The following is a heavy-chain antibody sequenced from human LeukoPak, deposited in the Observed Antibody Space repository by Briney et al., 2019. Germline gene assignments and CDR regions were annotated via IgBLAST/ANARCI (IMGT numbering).Heavy chain of an antibody. CDR3: ARESRWLAQDAFDI. CDR2: IYYSGST. D-gene: IGHD6-19*01. Sequence: PSETLSLTCTVSGGSVSSGSYYWSWIRQPPGKGLEWIGYIYYSGSTNYNPSLKSRVTISVDTSKNQFSLKLSSVTAADTAVYYCARESRWLAQDAFDIWGQGTMVTVSS. V-gene: IGHV4-61*01. CDR1: GGSVSSGSYY. J-gene: IGHJ3*02.